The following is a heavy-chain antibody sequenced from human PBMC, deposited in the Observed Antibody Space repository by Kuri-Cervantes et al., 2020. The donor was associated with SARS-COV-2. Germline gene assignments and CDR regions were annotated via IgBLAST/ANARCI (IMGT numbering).Heavy chain of an antibody. J-gene: IGHJ4*02. CDR1: AFTFSSYA. CDR2: ISYDGSNK. V-gene: IGHV3-30-3*01. CDR3: ARDRVGVHDY. Sequence: GESLKISCAASAFTFSSYAMHWVRQAPGKELEWVAIISYDGSNKYYADSVKGRLTISRDNSKNTLYLQMNSLRAEDTAVYYCARDRVGVHDYWGQGILVTVSS. D-gene: IGHD2-21*01.